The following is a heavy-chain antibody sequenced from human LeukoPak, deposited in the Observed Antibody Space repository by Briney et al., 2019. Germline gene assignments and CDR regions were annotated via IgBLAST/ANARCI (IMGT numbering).Heavy chain of an antibody. CDR1: GFTFRSYW. J-gene: IGHJ3*02. CDR3: ARDPYIKAFDI. V-gene: IGHV3-7*01. CDR2: INPDGSEE. Sequence: GGSLRLSCAASGFTFRSYWMTWLRQAPGKELELVAHINPDGSEESYADSVKGRFTISRDNAKNPLHLQMNNLRVEDTAVYYCARDPYIKAFDIWGQGTMVTVSS. D-gene: IGHD1-14*01.